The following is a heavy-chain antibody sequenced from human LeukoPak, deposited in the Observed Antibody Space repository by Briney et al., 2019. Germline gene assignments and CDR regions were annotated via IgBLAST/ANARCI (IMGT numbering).Heavy chain of an antibody. CDR3: ARFPLGATNYYFDY. J-gene: IGHJ4*02. CDR2: IYPGDSDT. Sequence: GESLKISCKGSGYSSTSYWISWLRQMPGKGLEWMGIIYPGDSDTRYNPSFQGQVTISADKSISTAYLQWSSLKAADTAMYYCARFPLGATNYYFDYWGQGTLVTVSS. V-gene: IGHV5-51*01. CDR1: GYSSTSYW. D-gene: IGHD1-26*01.